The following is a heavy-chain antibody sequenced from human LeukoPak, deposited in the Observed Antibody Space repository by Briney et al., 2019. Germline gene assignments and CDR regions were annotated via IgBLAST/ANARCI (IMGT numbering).Heavy chain of an antibody. Sequence: PGGSLRLSCAASGFTFSSYEMSWVRPAPGKGLEWLSPICDSGGSTYYADSVKGRFTISRDNSKNTLFLQMNSLRGEDTAVYYCAILPLHYYYDTSGYSDSWGQGTLVTVSS. D-gene: IGHD3-22*01. CDR2: ICDSGGST. V-gene: IGHV3-23*01. CDR3: AILPLHYYYDTSGYSDS. J-gene: IGHJ4*02. CDR1: GFTFSSYE.